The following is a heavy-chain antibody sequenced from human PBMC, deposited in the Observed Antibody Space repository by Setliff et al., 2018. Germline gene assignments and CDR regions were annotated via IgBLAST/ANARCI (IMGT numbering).Heavy chain of an antibody. CDR2: IYPGDSIT. CDR3: ARHPYYYGSGTYLDNNNRWFDP. Sequence: PGESLKISCKGSGYSFTSYWIGWVRQMPGKGLEWMGIIYPGDSITRYSPSFQGQVTISVDKSINTAYLQWGSLRASDTAIYYCARHPYYYGSGTYLDNNNRWFDPWGQGTLVTVSS. V-gene: IGHV5-51*01. J-gene: IGHJ5*02. D-gene: IGHD3-10*01. CDR1: GYSFTSYW.